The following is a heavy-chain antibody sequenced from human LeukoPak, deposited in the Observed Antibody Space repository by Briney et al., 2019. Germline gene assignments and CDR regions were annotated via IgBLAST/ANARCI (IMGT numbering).Heavy chain of an antibody. J-gene: IGHJ4*02. CDR1: GFTFSNAY. D-gene: IGHD1-26*01. V-gene: IGHV3-15*01. CDR2: ITSKSEGGTT. CDR3: TTYQSGSLYY. Sequence: KPGGSLRLSCAASGFTFSNAYMSWVRQAPGKGLEWLGRITSKSEGGTTDYPAPVQGRLTISRDDSKNPLYLQMNSLQTEDTALYYCTTYQSGSLYYWGQGTLLTVSS.